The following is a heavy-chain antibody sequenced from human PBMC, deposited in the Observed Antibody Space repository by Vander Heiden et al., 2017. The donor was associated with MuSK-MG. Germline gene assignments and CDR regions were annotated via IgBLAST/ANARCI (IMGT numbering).Heavy chain of an antibody. Sequence: IRQPPGKGLEWIGEINHSGSTNYNPSLKSRVTISVDTAKNQFSLKLSSVTAADTAVYYCARGRYYYGSGSYWRTRTKYWYFDLWGRGTLVTVSS. D-gene: IGHD3-10*01. J-gene: IGHJ2*01. CDR2: INHSGST. V-gene: IGHV4-34*01. CDR3: ARGRYYYGSGSYWRTRTKYWYFDL.